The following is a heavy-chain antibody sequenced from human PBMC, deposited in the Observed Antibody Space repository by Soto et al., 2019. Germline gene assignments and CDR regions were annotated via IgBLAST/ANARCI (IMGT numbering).Heavy chain of an antibody. Sequence: TSETLSLTCTVSGGSISSGGYYWTWIRQHPGKGLEWIGYIYHSGSTFYNPSLKSRVTISPDTSRTRFSLKLTSVTAADTAVYYCARETSGGDFHYWGQGILVTVSS. CDR2: IYHSGST. CDR1: GGSISSGGYY. CDR3: ARETSGGDFHY. J-gene: IGHJ4*02. V-gene: IGHV4-31*03. D-gene: IGHD6-19*01.